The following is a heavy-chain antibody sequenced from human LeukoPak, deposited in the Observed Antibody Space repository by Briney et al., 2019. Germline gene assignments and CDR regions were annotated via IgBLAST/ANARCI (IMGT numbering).Heavy chain of an antibody. CDR2: ISSSSSYI. CDR1: GFTFSSYS. J-gene: IGHJ3*02. Sequence: GGSLRLSCAASGFTFSSYSMNWVRQAPGKGLEWVSSISSSSSYIYYADSVKGRFTISRDNAKNSLYLQMNSLRAEDTAVYYCARDRCHPPPTTGGCLDAFDIWGQGTMVTVSS. V-gene: IGHV3-21*01. D-gene: IGHD3-16*01. CDR3: ARDRCHPPPTTGGCLDAFDI.